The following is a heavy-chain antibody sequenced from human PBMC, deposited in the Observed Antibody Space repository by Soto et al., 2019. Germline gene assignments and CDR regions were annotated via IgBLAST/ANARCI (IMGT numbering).Heavy chain of an antibody. D-gene: IGHD3-16*01. Sequence: QVQLVQSGAEVKKPGASVKVSCKASGYTFTNFGISWVRQAPGQGLEWMGWISAYNGNTNSAQKFQGRVTMTKDTSTSTAYMEVRTLRFDDTAVYYCARGGTKLDSWGQGTLVKVS. J-gene: IGHJ4*02. CDR3: ARGGTKLDS. CDR1: GYTFTNFG. CDR2: ISAYNGNT. V-gene: IGHV1-18*01.